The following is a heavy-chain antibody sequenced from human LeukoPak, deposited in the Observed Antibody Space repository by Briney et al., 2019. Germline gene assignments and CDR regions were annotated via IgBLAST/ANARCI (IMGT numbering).Heavy chain of an antibody. J-gene: IGHJ4*02. CDR3: ATIKRGNIYGYFDF. CDR2: MYDTRST. Sequence: SETLSLTCTVHGGSISSHYWSWIRQPPGKGLEWIGYMYDTRSTKDNPSLKSRVTLSADTSKNQFSLRLSSVTAADTAVYYCATIKRGNIYGYFDFWGQGILVTVSS. D-gene: IGHD5-18*01. CDR1: GGSISSHY. V-gene: IGHV4-59*11.